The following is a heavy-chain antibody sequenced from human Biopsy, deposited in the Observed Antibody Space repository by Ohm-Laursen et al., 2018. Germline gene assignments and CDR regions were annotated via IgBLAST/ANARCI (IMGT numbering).Heavy chain of an antibody. D-gene: IGHD3-10*01. CDR2: IGNTGAT. Sequence: SLRLSCSASGFTFRKYAMSWVRQAPGKGLELVSTIGNTGATFYADSVKGRFIISRDTSKNTVYLQMNSLRVEDTAVYYCVKRTQLLEDWGQGTQVTVSS. V-gene: IGHV3-23*01. CDR1: GFTFRKYA. J-gene: IGHJ4*02. CDR3: VKRTQLLED.